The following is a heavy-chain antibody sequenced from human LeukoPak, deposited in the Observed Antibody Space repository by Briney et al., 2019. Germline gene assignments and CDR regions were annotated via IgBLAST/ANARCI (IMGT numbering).Heavy chain of an antibody. CDR1: GFTFSDHY. V-gene: IGHV3-21*01. D-gene: IGHD3-10*01. CDR2: ISSSSSYI. CDR3: AREGVTMVRGVILDY. Sequence: PGGYLRLSCVASGFTFSDHYMDWVRQAPGKGLEWVSSISSSSSYIYYADSVKVRFTISRDNAKNSLYLQMNSLRAEDTAVYYCAREGVTMVRGVILDYWGQGTLVTVSS. J-gene: IGHJ4*02.